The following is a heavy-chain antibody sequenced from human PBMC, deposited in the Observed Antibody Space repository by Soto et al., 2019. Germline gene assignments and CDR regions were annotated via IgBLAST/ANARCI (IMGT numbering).Heavy chain of an antibody. D-gene: IGHD3-22*01. V-gene: IGHV3-23*01. Sequence: EVQLLESGGGLVQPGGSLRLSCAASGFTFSSYAMSWVRQAPGKGLEWVSAISSSGGSTYYADSVKGRFTIYRDNSKNTLYLQMNSLRAEYTAVYYCAKAAYYYDSSGYPPLGDYWGQGTLVTVSS. CDR2: ISSSGGST. CDR3: AKAAYYYDSSGYPPLGDY. J-gene: IGHJ4*02. CDR1: GFTFSSYA.